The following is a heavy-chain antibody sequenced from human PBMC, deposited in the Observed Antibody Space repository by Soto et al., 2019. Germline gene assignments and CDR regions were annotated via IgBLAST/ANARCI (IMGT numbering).Heavy chain of an antibody. J-gene: IGHJ4*02. D-gene: IGHD3-10*01. Sequence: QVQLVQSGAEVKRPGSSVKVSCKASGDSFAFNSINWVRQAPGLGLEWMGRINPILSMSNYAQRFQGRVTMTADKSTSTAYMVLSSLRSEDTAIYYCATSYGSGYRAFDYWGQGALVTVSS. CDR2: INPILSMS. CDR3: ATSYGSGYRAFDY. CDR1: GDSFAFNS. V-gene: IGHV1-69*02.